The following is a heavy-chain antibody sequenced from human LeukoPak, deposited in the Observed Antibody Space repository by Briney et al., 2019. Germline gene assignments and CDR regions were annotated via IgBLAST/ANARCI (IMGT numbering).Heavy chain of an antibody. V-gene: IGHV3-23*01. CDR2: ITGGGGGT. CDR1: GFTFSNFA. CDR3: AKRGNGPFFDY. D-gene: IGHD2-8*01. J-gene: IGHJ4*02. Sequence: GGSLRLSCAASGFTFSNFAMSWVRQAPGKGLEWVSAITGGGGGTYYADSVKGRFTISRDNSKNTPYLQMNSLGAEDTAVYYCAKRGNGPFFDYWGQGTLVTVSS.